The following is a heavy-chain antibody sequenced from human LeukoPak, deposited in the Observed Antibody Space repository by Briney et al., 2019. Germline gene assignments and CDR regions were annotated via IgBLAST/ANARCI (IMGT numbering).Heavy chain of an antibody. CDR1: GFTFSRYA. CDR2: ISGSGGTT. D-gene: IGHD2-21*02. Sequence: PGGSLRLSCAASGFTFSRYAMSWVRQAPGKGLEWVSAISGSGGTTYYADSVKGRSTISRDNSKSTLYLQMNSLRAEDTAVYYCAKEDCGVDRSAFDYWGQGTLVTVSS. J-gene: IGHJ4*02. CDR3: AKEDCGVDRSAFDY. V-gene: IGHV3-23*01.